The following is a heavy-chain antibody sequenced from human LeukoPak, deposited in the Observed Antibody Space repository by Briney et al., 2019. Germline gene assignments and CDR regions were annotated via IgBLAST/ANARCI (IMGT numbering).Heavy chain of an antibody. CDR1: GFTFSSYG. J-gene: IGHJ3*02. CDR2: ISYDGSNK. V-gene: IGHV3-30*18. D-gene: IGHD6-19*01. Sequence: GGSLRLSCAASGFTFSSYGMHWVRQAPGKGLEWVAVISYDGSNKYYADSVKGRFTISRDNSKNTLYLQMNSLRAEDTAVYYCAKDRWRAVADTGDAFDIWGQGTMVTVSS. CDR3: AKDRWRAVADTGDAFDI.